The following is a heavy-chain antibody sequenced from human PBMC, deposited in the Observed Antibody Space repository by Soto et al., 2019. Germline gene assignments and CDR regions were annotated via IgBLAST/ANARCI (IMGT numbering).Heavy chain of an antibody. CDR1: GFTVSSNY. D-gene: IGHD2-15*01. J-gene: IGHJ3*02. CDR2: IYSGDGT. V-gene: IGHV3-66*01. Sequence: EVQLVESGGGLVQPGGSLRLSCAASGFTVSSNYMSWVRQAPGKGLEWVSVIYSGDGTYYADSVKGRFTISRDNSKNTLYLQMNSLRAEDTAVYYCARDRATLDGFDIWGQGTMVTVSS. CDR3: ARDRATLDGFDI.